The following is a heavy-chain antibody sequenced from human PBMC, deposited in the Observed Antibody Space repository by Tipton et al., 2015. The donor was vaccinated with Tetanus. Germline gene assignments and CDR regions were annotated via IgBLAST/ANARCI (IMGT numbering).Heavy chain of an antibody. CDR2: IYYSGST. D-gene: IGHD1-26*01. J-gene: IGHJ6*02. Sequence: TLSLTCTVSGGSISSGGYYWSWIRQHPGKGLEWIGDIYYSGSTYYNPSLKSRVTMSIDASKNQFSLELTSVTAADTAVYYCARDFRERSGTYYSYYYTMDVWGQGTTVTVS. V-gene: IGHV4-31*03. CDR1: GGSISSGGYY. CDR3: ARDFRERSGTYYSYYYTMDV.